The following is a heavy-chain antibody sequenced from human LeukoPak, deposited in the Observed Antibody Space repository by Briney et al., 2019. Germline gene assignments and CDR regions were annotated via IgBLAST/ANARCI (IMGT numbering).Heavy chain of an antibody. CDR2: ISGSGGST. V-gene: IGHV3-23*01. J-gene: IGHJ6*03. Sequence: GGTLRLSCAASGFSFSSYGMSWVRQAPGKGLEWVSAISGSGGSTYYADSVKGRFTISRDNSKNTLFLQVNSLRAEDTAVYYCAKVSDYSYYYYMDVWGKGTTVTVSS. CDR3: AKVSDYSYYYYMDV. CDR1: GFSFSSYG.